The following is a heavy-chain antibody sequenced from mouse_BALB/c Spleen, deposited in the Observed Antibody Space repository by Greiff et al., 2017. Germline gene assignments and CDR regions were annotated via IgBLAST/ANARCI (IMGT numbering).Heavy chain of an antibody. CDR2: ISSDGSYT. V-gene: IGHV5-9-3*01. Sequence: EVKLVESGGGLVKPGGSLKLSCAASGFTFSSYAMSWVRQTPEKRLEWVATISSDGSYTYYPDSVKGRFTISRDNAKNTLYLQMSSLRSEDTAMYYCARHGNYYFDYWGQGTTLTVSS. J-gene: IGHJ2*01. D-gene: IGHD2-1*01. CDR1: GFTFSSYA. CDR3: ARHGNYYFDY.